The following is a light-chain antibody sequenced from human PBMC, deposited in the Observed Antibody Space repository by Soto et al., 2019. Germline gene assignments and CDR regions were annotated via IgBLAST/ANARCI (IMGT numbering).Light chain of an antibody. CDR2: AAS. J-gene: IGKJ4*01. V-gene: IGKV3-15*01. CDR1: QSVSTN. Sequence: EIVMTQSPATLSVSPGERATLSCRASQSVSTNLAWYQQKPGQAPRLLIYAASVRATGIPARSSGSGSGTEFTLTISSLQSEDFAVYYCQQYDERPPTLSFGGGTKVEIK. CDR3: QQYDERPPTLS.